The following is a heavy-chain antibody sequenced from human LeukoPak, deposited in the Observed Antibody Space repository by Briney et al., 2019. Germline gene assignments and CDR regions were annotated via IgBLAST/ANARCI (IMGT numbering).Heavy chain of an antibody. Sequence: GGSLRLSCAASGFTFSSYAMHWVRQAPGKGLEWVAAISYDGSNKYHADSVKGRLTISRDNSKNTVYLEMNSLRPEGTAVYYCARDPLSVVVTSYYFYYMDVWGKGTTVTVSS. D-gene: IGHD2-21*02. CDR1: GFTFSSYA. CDR3: ARDPLSVVVTSYYFYYMDV. J-gene: IGHJ6*03. V-gene: IGHV3-30*01. CDR2: ISYDGSNK.